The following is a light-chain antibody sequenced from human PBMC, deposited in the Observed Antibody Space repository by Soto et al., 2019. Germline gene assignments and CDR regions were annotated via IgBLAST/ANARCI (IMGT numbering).Light chain of an antibody. CDR1: PGISSY. V-gene: IGKV1-9*01. J-gene: IGKJ2*01. Sequence: DIQLTQSPSFLSASVGDRVTITCRASPGISSYLAWYQQKPGKAPNLLIYVASPLQNGVPSRFSGSGSGTEFTLTISSLQPEDFATYFCQQLYSYPHPFGLGTKLEIK. CDR3: QQLYSYPHP. CDR2: VAS.